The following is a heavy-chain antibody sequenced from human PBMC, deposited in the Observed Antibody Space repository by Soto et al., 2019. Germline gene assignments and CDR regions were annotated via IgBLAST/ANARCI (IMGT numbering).Heavy chain of an antibody. CDR3: AKDGYGPGSLNWFPP. V-gene: IGHV3-23*01. Sequence: GGSLRLSCAASGFTFSIHAMSWVRQAPGKGLEWVSAISSSCGYTYYADSVKGRFTISRDNSKNTLYLQMSSLRAEDTAVYYCAKDGYGPGSLNWFPPWGQGTMVTLSS. J-gene: IGHJ5*02. CDR2: ISSSCGYT. D-gene: IGHD3-10*01. CDR1: GFTFSIHA.